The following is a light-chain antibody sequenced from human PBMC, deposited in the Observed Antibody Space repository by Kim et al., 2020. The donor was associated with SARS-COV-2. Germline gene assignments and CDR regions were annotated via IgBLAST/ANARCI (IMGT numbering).Light chain of an antibody. CDR3: QQSHGSPFT. Sequence: DIQMTQSPSSLSASVGDRVTITCRASQGISTFLNWYQQKPGKAPNLLISAASSLQTGVPSRFSGSGSGTDFTLTITSLQPEDSATYYCQQSHGSPFTFGQGTKLVI. CDR1: QGISTF. CDR2: AAS. J-gene: IGKJ2*01. V-gene: IGKV1-39*01.